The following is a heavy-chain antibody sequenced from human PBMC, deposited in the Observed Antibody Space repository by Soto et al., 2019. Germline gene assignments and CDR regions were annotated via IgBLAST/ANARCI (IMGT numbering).Heavy chain of an antibody. CDR2: IYYSGST. V-gene: IGHV4-31*03. J-gene: IGHJ4*02. CDR3: ARAYCSGGSCLPPVCDY. CDR1: GGSISSGGYY. Sequence: QVQLQESGPGLVKPSQTLSLTCTVSGGSISSGGYYWSWIRQHPGKGLEWIGYIYYSGSTYYNPSLKSRVTISVDTSKNQFSLKLSSVTAADTAVYYCARAYCSGGSCLPPVCDYWGQGTLVTVSS. D-gene: IGHD2-15*01.